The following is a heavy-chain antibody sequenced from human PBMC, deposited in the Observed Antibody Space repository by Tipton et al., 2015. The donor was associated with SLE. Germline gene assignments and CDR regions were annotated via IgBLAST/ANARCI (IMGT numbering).Heavy chain of an antibody. J-gene: IGHJ3*02. CDR2: IIPILGIA. Sequence: QVQLVQSGAEVKKPGSSVKVSCKASGGTFSSYTISWVRQAPGQGLEWMGRIIPILGIANYAQKFQGRVTMTTDTSTSTAYMELRSLRSDDTAVYYCARGPKRGDIWGQGTMVTVSS. CDR1: GGTFSSYT. D-gene: IGHD3-10*01. V-gene: IGHV1-69*09. CDR3: ARGPKRGDI.